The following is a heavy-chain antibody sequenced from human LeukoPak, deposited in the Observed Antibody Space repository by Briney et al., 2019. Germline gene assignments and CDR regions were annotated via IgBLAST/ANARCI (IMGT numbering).Heavy chain of an antibody. Sequence: SVKVSCKASGYTFTSYGISWVRQAPGQGLEWMGGIIPIFGTANYAQKFQGRVTITADESTSTAYMELSSLRSEDTAVYYCARGPETHDYSNYRYYYGMDVWGQGTTVTVSS. CDR2: IIPIFGTA. CDR3: ARGPETHDYSNYRYYYGMDV. J-gene: IGHJ6*02. V-gene: IGHV1-69*13. D-gene: IGHD4-11*01. CDR1: GYTFTSYG.